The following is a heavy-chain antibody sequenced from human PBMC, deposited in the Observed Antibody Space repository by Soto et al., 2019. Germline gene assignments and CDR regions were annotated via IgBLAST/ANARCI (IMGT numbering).Heavy chain of an antibody. CDR1: GGSISSGDYY. D-gene: IGHD3-16*01. CDR2: IYYSGST. J-gene: IGHJ6*03. V-gene: IGHV4-30-4*01. Sequence: SETLSLTCTVSGGSISSGDYYWSWIRQPPGEGLEWIGYIYYSGSTYYNPSLKSRVTISIDTSKNQFSLKLSSVTAADTAVYYCARRVGLGYYEYMDVWGKGTTVTVSS. CDR3: ARRVGLGYYEYMDV.